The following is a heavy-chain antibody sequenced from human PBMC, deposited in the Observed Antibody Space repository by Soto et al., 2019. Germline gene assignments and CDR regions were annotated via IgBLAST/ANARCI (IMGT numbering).Heavy chain of an antibody. CDR3: ARAGGYSGYELEGKDYYFDY. V-gene: IGHV4-31*03. D-gene: IGHD5-12*01. J-gene: IGHJ4*02. CDR1: GGSISSGGYY. Sequence: PSETLSLTCTVSGGSISSGGYYWSWIRQHPGKGKEWIGYIYYSGSTYYRSKWYNDYAVSVKSRITINPDTSKNQFSLQLNSVTPEDTAVYYCARAGGYSGYELEGKDYYFDYWGQGTLVTVSS. CDR2: IYYSGST.